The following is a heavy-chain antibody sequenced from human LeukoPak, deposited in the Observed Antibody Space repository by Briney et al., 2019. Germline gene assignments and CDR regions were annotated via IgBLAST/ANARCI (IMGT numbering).Heavy chain of an antibody. J-gene: IGHJ5*02. D-gene: IGHD2-2*01. Sequence: GESLKISCKASEYSFTSYWIGWVRQMPGKGLEWVGNIQPGNPEIRYSPSFQGQVTLSADKSITTAYLQWSSLKASDTAMYYCARGRYCSDISCSGLTPWGQGTLVTVSS. CDR3: ARGRYCSDISCSGLTP. CDR2: IQPGNPEI. V-gene: IGHV5-51*01. CDR1: EYSFTSYW.